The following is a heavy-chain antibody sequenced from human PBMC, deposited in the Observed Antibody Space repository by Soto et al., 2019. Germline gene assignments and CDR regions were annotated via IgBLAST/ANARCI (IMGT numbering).Heavy chain of an antibody. D-gene: IGHD2-2*01. J-gene: IGHJ6*02. Sequence: QVQLVESGGGLVKPGGSLRLSCAASGFTFSDYYMSWIRQAPGKGLEWVSYISSSSSYTNYADSVKGRFTISRDNSKNTLYLQMNSLRGEDTAVYYCAKDAYCSSTSCYSPDGMDVWGQGTTVTVSS. CDR2: ISSSSSYT. CDR1: GFTFSDYY. V-gene: IGHV3-11*05. CDR3: AKDAYCSSTSCYSPDGMDV.